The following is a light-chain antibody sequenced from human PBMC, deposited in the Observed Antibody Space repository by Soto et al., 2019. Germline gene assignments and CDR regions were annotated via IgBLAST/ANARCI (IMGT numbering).Light chain of an antibody. CDR2: GTS. Sequence: VLTQSACTLSLSPGERATLSCRASQSVSSYSLAWYQQKPGQAPRLVMYGTSNRATGIPDRFSGSGSGTDFTLTISRLEPEDFAVYYCQQYDSSPRTFGQGTKVDIK. CDR3: QQYDSSPRT. V-gene: IGKV3-20*01. CDR1: QSVSSYS. J-gene: IGKJ1*01.